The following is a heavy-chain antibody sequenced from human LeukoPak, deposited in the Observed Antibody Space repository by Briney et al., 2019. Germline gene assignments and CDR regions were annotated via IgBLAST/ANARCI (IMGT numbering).Heavy chain of an antibody. CDR2: VDPEDGET. D-gene: IGHD3-22*01. CDR1: GYTFTDYY. V-gene: IGHV1-69-2*01. Sequence: ASVKISCKVSGYTFTDYYMHWVPQAPGKGLEWMGLVDPEDGETIYAEKFQGRVTITADTSTDTAYMELSSLRSEDTAVYYCATIYSGDSSGYYRPLGYWGQGTLVTVSS. CDR3: ATIYSGDSSGYYRPLGY. J-gene: IGHJ4*02.